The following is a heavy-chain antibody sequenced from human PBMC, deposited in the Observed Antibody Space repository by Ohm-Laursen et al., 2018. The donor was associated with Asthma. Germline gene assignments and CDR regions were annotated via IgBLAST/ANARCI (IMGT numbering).Heavy chain of an antibody. J-gene: IGHJ5*02. V-gene: IGHV3-74*03. D-gene: IGHD6-13*01. CDR2: LNRGGRTP. CDR3: TRSTDSWEFDP. CDR1: GFTFSYYW. Sequence: GSLRLSCAASGFTFSYYWMHWVRQAPGEGLVWVARLNRGGRTPEYADSVKGRFTISGDNAKNTLFLKMNSLRADDTAVYYCTRSTDSWEFDPWGQGTLVTVSS.